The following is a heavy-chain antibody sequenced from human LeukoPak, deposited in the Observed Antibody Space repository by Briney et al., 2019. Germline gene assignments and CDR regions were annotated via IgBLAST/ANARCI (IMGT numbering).Heavy chain of an antibody. J-gene: IGHJ4*02. Sequence: GGFLRLSYAASGFTLSSYEMNWVRLAPGKGLELISYISRTGNSIYYADSVKGRFTISRDSAKNSLYLQMNSLRAEDTAVYYCARGPYSSNWYVDYWGQGTLVTVAS. D-gene: IGHD6-13*01. CDR1: GFTLSSYE. CDR3: ARGPYSSNWYVDY. V-gene: IGHV3-48*03. CDR2: ISRTGNSI.